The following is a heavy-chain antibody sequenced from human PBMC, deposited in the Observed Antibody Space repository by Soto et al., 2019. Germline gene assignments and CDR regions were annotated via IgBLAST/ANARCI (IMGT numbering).Heavy chain of an antibody. V-gene: IGHV3-7*01. CDR2: IKQDGSEK. Sequence: EVQLVESGGGLVQPGGSLRPSCAASGFTFSSYWMSWVRQAPGKGLEWVANIKQDGSEKYYVDSVKGRFTISRDNAKNSLYLQMNSLRAEDTAVYYCARDDFWSGYYWFDPWGQGTLVTVSS. CDR3: ARDDFWSGYYWFDP. J-gene: IGHJ5*02. CDR1: GFTFSSYW. D-gene: IGHD3-3*01.